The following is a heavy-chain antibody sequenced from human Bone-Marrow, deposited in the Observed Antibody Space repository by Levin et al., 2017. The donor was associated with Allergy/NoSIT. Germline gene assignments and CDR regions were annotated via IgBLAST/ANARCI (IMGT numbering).Heavy chain of an antibody. CDR1: GFSFSYYS. Sequence: LSLTCVASGFSFSYYSMHWVRQSPGKGLEWVALVSHDGTNKYYSESVQGRFTVSRDNSKNTLYLHMSSLRPEDSSLYSCARASVGLVQASLSSIADWGQGTLVTVSS. J-gene: IGHJ4*02. V-gene: IGHV3-30-3*01. D-gene: IGHD1-1*01. CDR3: ARASVGLVQASLSSIAD. CDR2: VSHDGTNK.